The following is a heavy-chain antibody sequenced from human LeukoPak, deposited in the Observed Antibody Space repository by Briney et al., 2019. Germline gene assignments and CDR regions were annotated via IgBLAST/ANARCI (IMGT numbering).Heavy chain of an antibody. V-gene: IGHV4-31*03. CDR3: ARDTMVRGKGAFDI. CDR2: IYYSGST. J-gene: IGHJ3*02. Sequence: PSQTLSLTCTVSGGSTSSGGYYSRWVRQHPGKCLEWVGYIYYSGSTYYNPSLKSRVTISVDTSKNQFSLKLSSVTAADTAVYYCARDTMVRGKGAFDIWGQGTMVTVSS. CDR1: GGSTSSGGYY. D-gene: IGHD3-10*01.